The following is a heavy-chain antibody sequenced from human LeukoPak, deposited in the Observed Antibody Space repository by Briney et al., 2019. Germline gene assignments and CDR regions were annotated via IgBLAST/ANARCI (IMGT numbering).Heavy chain of an antibody. D-gene: IGHD1-1*01. J-gene: IGHJ3*02. V-gene: IGHV5-51*01. CDR1: GYSFTSYW. Sequence: GESLKISRKGSGYSFTSYWIGWVRQMPGKGLEWMGIIYPGDSDTRYSPSFQGQVTISADKSISTAYLQWSSLKASDTAMYYCARTTGTTWDAFDIWGQGTMVTVSS. CDR3: ARTTGTTWDAFDI. CDR2: IYPGDSDT.